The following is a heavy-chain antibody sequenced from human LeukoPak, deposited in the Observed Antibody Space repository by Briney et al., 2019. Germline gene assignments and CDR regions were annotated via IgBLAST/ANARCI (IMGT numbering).Heavy chain of an antibody. CDR3: ARLDYYDSSGYGAFDI. CDR2: ISWNSGSI. J-gene: IGHJ3*02. Sequence: RAGGSLRLSCAASGFTFDDYAMHWVRQAPGKGLEWVSGISWNSGSIGYADSVKGRFTISRDNAKNSLYLQMNSLRAEDMALYYCARLDYYDSSGYGAFDIWGQGTMVTVSS. CDR1: GFTFDDYA. V-gene: IGHV3-9*03. D-gene: IGHD3-22*01.